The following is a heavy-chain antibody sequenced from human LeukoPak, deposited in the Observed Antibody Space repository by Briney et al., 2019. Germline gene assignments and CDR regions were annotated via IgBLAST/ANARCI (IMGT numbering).Heavy chain of an antibody. CDR3: ARGIDCGGDSCYPNY. CDR1: GFTFSTYA. CDR2: ISGTGGST. V-gene: IGHV3-23*01. Sequence: GGSLRLSCAASGFTFSTYAMHWVRQAPGKGLEWVSLISGTGGSTYYADSVKGRFTISRDNSKNTLYLQMNSLRAEDTALYYCARGIDCGGDSCYPNYWGQGTLVTVSS. J-gene: IGHJ4*02. D-gene: IGHD2-15*01.